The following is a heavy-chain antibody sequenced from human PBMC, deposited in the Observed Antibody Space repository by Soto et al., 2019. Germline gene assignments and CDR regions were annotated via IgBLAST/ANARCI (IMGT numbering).Heavy chain of an antibody. V-gene: IGHV1-58*02. CDR1: GFTFTSSA. Sequence: QMQLVQSGPEVKKPGTSVKVSCKASGFTFTSSAMQWVRQARGQRLEGIGWIVVGSGNTNYAQKFQERVTITRDMSTSTAYMELSSLRSEDTAVYYCAAYCSGGSCYDYGAFDIWGQGTMVTVSS. CDR2: IVVGSGNT. D-gene: IGHD2-15*01. CDR3: AAYCSGGSCYDYGAFDI. J-gene: IGHJ3*02.